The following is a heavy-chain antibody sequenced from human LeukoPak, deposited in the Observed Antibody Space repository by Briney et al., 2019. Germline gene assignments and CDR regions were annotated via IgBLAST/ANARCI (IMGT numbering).Heavy chain of an antibody. J-gene: IGHJ4*02. V-gene: IGHV1-2*02. D-gene: IGHD5-12*01. CDR2: INHNGGGT. CDR3: AREMERGYDWFDY. CDR1: GYTFTGYY. Sequence: GASVKVSCKASGYTFTGYYMHWVRQAPGQGLEWMGWINHNGGGTNYAQKFQGRVTMTRDTSISTAYMELSRLRSDDTAVYYCAREMERGYDWFDYWGQGTLVTVSS.